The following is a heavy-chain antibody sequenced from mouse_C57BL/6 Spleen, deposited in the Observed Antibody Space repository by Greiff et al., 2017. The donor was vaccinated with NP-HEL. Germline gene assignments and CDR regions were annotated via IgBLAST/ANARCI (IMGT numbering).Heavy chain of an antibody. V-gene: IGHV2-2*01. Sequence: VKLVESGPGLVQPSQSLSITCTVSGFSLTSYGVHWVRQSPGKGLEWLGVIWSGGSTDYNAAFISRLSISKDNSKSQVFFKMNSLQADDTAIYYCARNYSNYGYYAMDYWGQGTSVTVSS. J-gene: IGHJ4*01. CDR3: ARNYSNYGYYAMDY. CDR2: IWSGGST. D-gene: IGHD2-5*01. CDR1: GFSLTSYG.